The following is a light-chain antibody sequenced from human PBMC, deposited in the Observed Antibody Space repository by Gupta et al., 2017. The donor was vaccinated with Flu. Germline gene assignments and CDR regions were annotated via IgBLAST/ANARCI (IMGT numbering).Light chain of an antibody. CDR2: AAS. V-gene: IGKV1-16*02. CDR3: QQYNSFPHT. CDR1: HDLSNY. Sequence: DIKMTQSPSSLSASVGDRVTITCRANHDLSNYVAWFQQRPGKAPKSLIYAASILQSAVPSKFSGSGSGTDFTLTISSLQPEDFATYYCQQYNSFPHTFGGGTKVEI. J-gene: IGKJ4*01.